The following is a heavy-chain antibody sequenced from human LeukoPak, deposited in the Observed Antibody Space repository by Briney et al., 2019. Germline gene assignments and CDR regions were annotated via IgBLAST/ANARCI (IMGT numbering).Heavy chain of an antibody. CDR1: GFTFSSYS. Sequence: GGSLRLSCAASGFTFSSYSMNWVRQAPGKGLEWVGRIRSQRDGGTIDYAAFVKGRFVISRDDSKDIVYLQMNSLTTEDTAVYSCSTVSGAGNKASDHWGQGTLVSVSS. D-gene: IGHD3-10*01. CDR2: IRSQRDGGTI. V-gene: IGHV3-15*01. CDR3: STVSGAGNKASDH. J-gene: IGHJ4*02.